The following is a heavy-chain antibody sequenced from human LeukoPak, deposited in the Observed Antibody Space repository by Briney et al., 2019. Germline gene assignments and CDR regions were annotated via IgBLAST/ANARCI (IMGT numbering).Heavy chain of an antibody. J-gene: IGHJ4*02. CDR1: GFTLSSSY. CDR2: IYSGGST. Sequence: GGSLRLSWAASGFTLSSSYMSWVRQAPGRGLEWVSVIYSGGSTYYAEGVRGRFTISRDNSKNTLYLQMNSLRAEDTAVYYCARDLGGGTYYVGSDNWGQGTLVTVSS. D-gene: IGHD1-26*01. CDR3: ARDLGGGTYYVGSDN. V-gene: IGHV3-66*01.